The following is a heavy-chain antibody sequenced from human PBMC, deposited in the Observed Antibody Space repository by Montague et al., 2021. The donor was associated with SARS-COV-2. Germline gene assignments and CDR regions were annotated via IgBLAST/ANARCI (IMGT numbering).Heavy chain of an antibody. CDR3: VRVSRYYYGSGAFDH. CDR2: ISHRANT. Sequence: SETLSLTCTVSGRSIISTSSYWGWLRQPPGVGLEWNGSISHRANTFYNLSLKVPVTISVDTSKNPFSLKLISVTAADTGIYSCVRVSRYYYGSGAFDHWGQGTMVTVSA. J-gene: IGHJ4*02. CDR1: GRSIISTSSY. V-gene: IGHV4-39*07. D-gene: IGHD3-10*01.